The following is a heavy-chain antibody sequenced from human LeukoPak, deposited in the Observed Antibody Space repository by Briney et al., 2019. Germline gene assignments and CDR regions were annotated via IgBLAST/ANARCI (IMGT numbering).Heavy chain of an antibody. D-gene: IGHD2-2*01. J-gene: IGHJ3*02. CDR3: ARDSCSSTSCSPPDAFDI. CDR1: GGSISSGDYY. V-gene: IGHV4-30-4*08. CDR2: IYFTGST. Sequence: SETLSLTCTVSGGSISSGDYYWTWLRQPPGKGLEWIAYIYFTGSTYYNPSLKSRLTISRDTSKNQFSLKLSSVTAADTAVYYCARDSCSSTSCSPPDAFDIWGQGTMVTVSS.